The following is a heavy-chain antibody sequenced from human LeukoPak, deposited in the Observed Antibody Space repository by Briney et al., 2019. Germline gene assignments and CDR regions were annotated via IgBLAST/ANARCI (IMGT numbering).Heavy chain of an antibody. Sequence: GGSLRLSCAASGFTFSTYAITWVRQGPGKGLEWVSAIRPDGDRTYYANSVRGRFTISRDNSKDTVYLQINGLRVEDTAVYYCAREQSGTRGWYSVDYWGQGTLVTVSS. D-gene: IGHD6-19*01. J-gene: IGHJ4*02. CDR3: AREQSGTRGWYSVDY. V-gene: IGHV3-23*01. CDR1: GFTFSTYA. CDR2: IRPDGDRT.